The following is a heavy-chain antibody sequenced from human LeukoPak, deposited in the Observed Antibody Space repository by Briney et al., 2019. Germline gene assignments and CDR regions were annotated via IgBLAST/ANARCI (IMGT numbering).Heavy chain of an antibody. CDR3: ARLRYSSGWLNEYYFDY. CDR2: INPNSGGT. Sequence: ASVKVSCKASGYTFTGYYMHWVRQAPGQGLEWMGRINPNSGGTNYAQKFQGRVTMTRDTSISTAYMELSRLRSEDTAVYYCARLRYSSGWLNEYYFDYWGQGTLVTVSS. V-gene: IGHV1-2*06. D-gene: IGHD6-19*01. J-gene: IGHJ4*02. CDR1: GYTFTGYY.